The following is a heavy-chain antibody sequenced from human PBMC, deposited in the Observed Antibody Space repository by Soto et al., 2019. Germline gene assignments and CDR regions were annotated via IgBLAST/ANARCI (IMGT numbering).Heavy chain of an antibody. Sequence: GGSLRLSCAASGFTFSSYAMSWVRQAPGKGLEWVSAISGSGGSTYYADSVKGRFTISRDNSKNTLYLQMNSLRAEDTAVYYCANYDILTGLTHRPYYYYYYMDVWGKGTTVTVSS. D-gene: IGHD3-9*01. V-gene: IGHV3-23*01. J-gene: IGHJ6*03. CDR3: ANYDILTGLTHRPYYYYYYMDV. CDR2: ISGSGGST. CDR1: GFTFSSYA.